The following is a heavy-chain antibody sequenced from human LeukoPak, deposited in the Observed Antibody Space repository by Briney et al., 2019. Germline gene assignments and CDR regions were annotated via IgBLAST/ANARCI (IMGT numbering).Heavy chain of an antibody. CDR2: IKSKTDGGTT. D-gene: IGHD5-18*01. Sequence: ETLSLTCAVYGGSFSDYYWSWIRQAPGKGLEWVGRIKSKTDGGTTDYAAPVKGRFTISRDDSKNTLYLQMNSLKTEDTAVYYCTTDIRGYSYGSLSYYYMDVWGKGTTVTVSS. J-gene: IGHJ6*03. CDR1: GGSFSDYY. CDR3: TTDIRGYSYGSLSYYYMDV. V-gene: IGHV3-15*01.